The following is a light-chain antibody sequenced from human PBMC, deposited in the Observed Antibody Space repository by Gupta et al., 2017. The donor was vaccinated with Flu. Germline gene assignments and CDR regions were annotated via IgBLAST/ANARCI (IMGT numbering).Light chain of an antibody. CDR3: QQYNNWPPWT. J-gene: IGKJ1*01. Sequence: EIVMTQSPATLSVSPGERATLSCRASQSVSSNLAWYQQKPGQAPRLLIYGASTRATGIPARFSGSGSGTEFTLTISSRQSEDFAFYYCQQYNNWPPWTFGPGTKVEIK. CDR2: GAS. CDR1: QSVSSN. V-gene: IGKV3-15*01.